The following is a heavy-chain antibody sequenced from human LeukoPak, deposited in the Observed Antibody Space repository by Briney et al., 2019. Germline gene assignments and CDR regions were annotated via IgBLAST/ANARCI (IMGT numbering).Heavy chain of an antibody. CDR3: AKYLRAARRIFDY. CDR1: GLTFSNYA. V-gene: IGHV3-23*01. CDR2: ISSDGVTT. Sequence: GGSLRLSCAASGLTFSNYAMTWVRQTPGKGLEWVSSISSDGVTTSYADSVKGRFTISRDNSRNTLYLQMNSLGAEDTAIYYCAKYLRAARRIFDYWGQGTLVTVSS. D-gene: IGHD6-13*01. J-gene: IGHJ4*02.